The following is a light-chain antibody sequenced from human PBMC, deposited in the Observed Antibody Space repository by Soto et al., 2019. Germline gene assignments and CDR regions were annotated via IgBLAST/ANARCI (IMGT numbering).Light chain of an antibody. CDR2: DND. J-gene: IGLJ6*01. CDR1: SSNIGSNY. V-gene: IGLV1-51*01. Sequence: QSVLTQPPSVSAAPGQKVTISCSGSSSNIGSNYVSWYQQLPGTAPKLLIYDNDNRPSGIPDRFSGSKSGTSATLGITGLQTGDEADYYCGTWDSSLSAGYVFGTGTKVTV. CDR3: GTWDSSLSAGYV.